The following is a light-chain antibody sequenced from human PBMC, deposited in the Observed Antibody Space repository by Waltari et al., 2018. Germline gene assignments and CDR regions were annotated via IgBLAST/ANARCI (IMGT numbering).Light chain of an antibody. CDR1: QSVSIN. CDR2: GTS. CDR3: QQYNNCPPYT. Sequence: EIVMTQSPATLSVSPGERATLSCRASQSVSINLAWYQQKPGQAPRLLIYGTSTRATGVPARFSGSGSGTQFTLTISSLQSEDFAVYYCQQYNNCPPYTFGQGTKLDIK. J-gene: IGKJ2*01. V-gene: IGKV3-15*01.